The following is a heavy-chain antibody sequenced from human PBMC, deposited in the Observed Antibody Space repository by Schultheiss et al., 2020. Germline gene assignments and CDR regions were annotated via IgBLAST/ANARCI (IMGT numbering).Heavy chain of an antibody. V-gene: IGHV4-4*07. Sequence: SATLSLTCTVSGGSISSYYWSWIRQPAGKGLEWIGRIYTSGSTSYNPSLKSRVAMSIDTSKNQFSLKLTSVTAADTAVYYCARLDYSGNILDDCGQGTLVTGYS. J-gene: IGHJ4*02. CDR3: ARLDYSGNILDD. CDR2: IYTSGST. D-gene: IGHD4-23*01. CDR1: GGSISSYY.